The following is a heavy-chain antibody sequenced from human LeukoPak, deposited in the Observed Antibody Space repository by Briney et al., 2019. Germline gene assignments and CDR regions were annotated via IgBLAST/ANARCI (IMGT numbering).Heavy chain of an antibody. Sequence: GASVKVSCKALGYIFTNYYIHWVRQAPGQGLEWMGMINPSGGRTSYAQKFQGRVTMTRDTSTSTIHMELSSLRSEDTAVYYCARDPLNYYDSSGQPLYYYMDVWGKGTTVTVSS. J-gene: IGHJ6*03. D-gene: IGHD3-22*01. CDR1: GYIFTNYY. CDR3: ARDPLNYYDSSGQPLYYYMDV. CDR2: INPSGGRT. V-gene: IGHV1-46*01.